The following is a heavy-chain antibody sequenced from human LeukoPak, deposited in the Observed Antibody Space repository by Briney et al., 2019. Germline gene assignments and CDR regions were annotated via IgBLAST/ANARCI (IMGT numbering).Heavy chain of an antibody. J-gene: IGHJ6*03. CDR1: GYTFTSYY. D-gene: IGHD3-9*01. V-gene: IGHV1-46*01. CDR2: INPSGGST. Sequence: ASVKVSCKASGYTFTSYYMHWVRQAPGQGLEWMGIINPSGGSTSYAQKFQGRVTMTRDMSTSTVYMELSSLRSEDTAVYYCARGTRYFDWLIYYMDVWGKGTTVTVSS. CDR3: ARGTRYFDWLIYYMDV.